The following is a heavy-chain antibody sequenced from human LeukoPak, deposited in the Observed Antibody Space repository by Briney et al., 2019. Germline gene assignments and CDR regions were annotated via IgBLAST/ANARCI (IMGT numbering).Heavy chain of an antibody. V-gene: IGHV4-39*07. CDR1: GGSISSSSYY. D-gene: IGHD4-17*01. Sequence: PSETLSLTCTVSGGSISSSSYYWSWIRQPPGKGLEWIGEINHSGSTNYNPSLKSRVTISVDTSKNQFSLKLSSVTAADTAVYYCHFSTVTTNAETDYWGQGTLVTVSS. CDR3: HFSTVTTNAETDY. CDR2: INHSGST. J-gene: IGHJ4*02.